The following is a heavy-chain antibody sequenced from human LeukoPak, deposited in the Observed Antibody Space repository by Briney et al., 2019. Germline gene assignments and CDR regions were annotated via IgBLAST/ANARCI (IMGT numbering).Heavy chain of an antibody. V-gene: IGHV1-46*01. D-gene: IGHD3-22*01. CDR2: INPSGGST. J-gene: IGHJ4*02. Sequence: ASVKVSCKASGYAFTSYYMHWVRQAPGQGLEWMGIINPSGGSTSYAQKFQGRVTMTRDMSTSTVYMELSSLRSEDTAVYYCARGGGSSGYYSEPLRYWGQGTLVTVSS. CDR3: ARGGGSSGYYSEPLRY. CDR1: GYAFTSYY.